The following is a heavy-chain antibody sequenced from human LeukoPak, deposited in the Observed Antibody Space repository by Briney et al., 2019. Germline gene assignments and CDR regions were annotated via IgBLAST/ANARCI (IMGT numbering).Heavy chain of an antibody. D-gene: IGHD6-13*01. Sequence: GGSLRLSCVVSGFTFDDYTMHWVLQAPGNGLEWLSLISWDGGSTYYADSVKGRFTISRDNSKNSLYLQMNSLRTEDTALYYCAKSGYSSSWYDNYYYMDVWGKGTTVTISS. CDR3: AKSGYSSSWYDNYYYMDV. V-gene: IGHV3-43*01. CDR1: GFTFDDYT. J-gene: IGHJ6*03. CDR2: ISWDGGST.